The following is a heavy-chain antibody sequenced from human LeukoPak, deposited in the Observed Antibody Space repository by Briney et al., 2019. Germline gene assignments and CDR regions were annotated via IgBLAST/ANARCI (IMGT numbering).Heavy chain of an antibody. D-gene: IGHD3-9*01. V-gene: IGHV1-8*02. Sequence: ASVKVSCKASGYTFTGYYIHWVRQAPGQGLEWMGWVNPNSGNTGYAQKFQGRVTMTRNTSISTAYMELSGLRSEDTAVYYCARGPVRYFDWLLYYFDYWGQGTLVTVSS. CDR2: VNPNSGNT. CDR1: GYTFTGYY. J-gene: IGHJ4*02. CDR3: ARGPVRYFDWLLYYFDY.